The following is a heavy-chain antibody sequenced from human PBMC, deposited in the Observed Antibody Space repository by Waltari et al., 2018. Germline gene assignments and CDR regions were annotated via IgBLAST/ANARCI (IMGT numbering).Heavy chain of an antibody. D-gene: IGHD3-16*01. CDR2: VYYSGAS. Sequence: QLQLPESGPGLAKPSETLSLSRPVPGGSLRSSGFYWGWFRQPPGTGLEWIGSVYYSGASYYNPSLESRVTMSIDTSKRHFSLRLTSVTVADTAVYYCVRPERGSYYYFDSWGQGTLVIVSS. V-gene: IGHV4-39*02. CDR1: GGSLRSSGFY. J-gene: IGHJ4*02. CDR3: VRPERGSYYYFDS.